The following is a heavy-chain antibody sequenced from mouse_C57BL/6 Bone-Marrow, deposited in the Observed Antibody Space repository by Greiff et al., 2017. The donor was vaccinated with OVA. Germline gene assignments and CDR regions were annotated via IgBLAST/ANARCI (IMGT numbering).Heavy chain of an antibody. CDR1: GYTFTGYW. Sequence: QVQLKQSGAELMKPGASVKLSCKATGYTFTGYWIEWVKQRPGHGLEWIGEILPGSGSTNYNEKFKGKATFTADTSSNTAYMQLSSLTTEDSAIYYCARGFITTVVATRAYWGQGTLVTVSA. CDR3: ARGFITTVVATRAY. CDR2: ILPGSGST. D-gene: IGHD1-1*01. V-gene: IGHV1-9*01. J-gene: IGHJ3*01.